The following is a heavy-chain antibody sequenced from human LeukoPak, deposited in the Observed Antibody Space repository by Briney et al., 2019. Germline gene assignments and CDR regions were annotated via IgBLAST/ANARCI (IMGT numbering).Heavy chain of an antibody. CDR1: GFTFSSYA. Sequence: GGSLRLSCATSGFTFSSYAMSWVRQAPGKGLEWVGRIKSKTDGGTTDYAAPVKGRFTISRDDSKNTLYLQMNSLKTEDTAVYYCTTGLRFLEWLSRYDYWGQGTLVTVSS. D-gene: IGHD3-3*01. J-gene: IGHJ4*02. CDR2: IKSKTDGGTT. V-gene: IGHV3-15*01. CDR3: TTGLRFLEWLSRYDY.